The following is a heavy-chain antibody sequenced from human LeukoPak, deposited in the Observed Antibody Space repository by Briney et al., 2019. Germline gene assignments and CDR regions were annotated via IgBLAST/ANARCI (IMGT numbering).Heavy chain of an antibody. CDR2: IYTSGST. D-gene: IGHD6-13*01. J-gene: IGHJ6*02. CDR1: GVSISSYY. Sequence: PSETLSLTCTVSGVSISSYYWSWIRQPAGKGLEWIGRIYTSGSTNYNPSLKSRVTMSVDTSKNQFSLKLSSVTAADTAVYYCARAQRIAAAGTRRPFHYYYGMDVWGQGTTVTVSS. V-gene: IGHV4-4*07. CDR3: ARAQRIAAAGTRRPFHYYYGMDV.